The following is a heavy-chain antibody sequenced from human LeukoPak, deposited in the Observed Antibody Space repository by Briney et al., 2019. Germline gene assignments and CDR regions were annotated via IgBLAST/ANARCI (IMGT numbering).Heavy chain of an antibody. CDR2: ISGSGGST. J-gene: IGHJ3*02. CDR1: GFTFNSYA. Sequence: GASLRLSCVASGFTFNSYAMRWVRQAPGKGLEWVSVISGSGGSTYYADSVKGRFTISRDNSKNTLYLQMNSLRAEDTAVYYCANGVLMAYDIWGQGTMVTVSS. D-gene: IGHD2-8*01. V-gene: IGHV3-23*01. CDR3: ANGVLMAYDI.